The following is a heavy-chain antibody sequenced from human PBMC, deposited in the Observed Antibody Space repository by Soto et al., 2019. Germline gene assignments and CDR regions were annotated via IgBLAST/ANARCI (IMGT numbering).Heavy chain of an antibody. Sequence: ASVKVSCKASGYTFTSYAMHWVRQAPGQGLEWMGWINPNSGGTNYAQKFQGWVTMTRDTSISTAYMELSRLRSDDTAVYYCARAQVAGYYFDYWGQGTLVTVSS. J-gene: IGHJ4*02. CDR3: ARAQVAGYYFDY. CDR1: GYTFTSYA. V-gene: IGHV1-2*04. CDR2: INPNSGGT. D-gene: IGHD6-19*01.